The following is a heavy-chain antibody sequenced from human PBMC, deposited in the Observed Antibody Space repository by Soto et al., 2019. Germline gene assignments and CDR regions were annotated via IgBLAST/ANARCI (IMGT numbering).Heavy chain of an antibody. CDR1: GYSCAGYW. Sequence: GESLNLSCERSGYSCAGYWITWVRQKPGKGLEWMGRIDPSDSQTYYSPSFRGHVTISVTKSITTVFLQWSSLRASDTAMYYCARQIYDSDTGPNFQYYFDSWGQGTPVTVSS. D-gene: IGHD3-22*01. V-gene: IGHV5-10-1*01. J-gene: IGHJ4*02. CDR2: IDPSDSQT. CDR3: ARQIYDSDTGPNFQYYFDS.